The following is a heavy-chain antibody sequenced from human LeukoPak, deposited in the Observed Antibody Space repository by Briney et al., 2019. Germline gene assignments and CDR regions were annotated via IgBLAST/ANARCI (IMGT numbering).Heavy chain of an antibody. J-gene: IGHJ5*02. D-gene: IGHD3-22*01. V-gene: IGHV4-59*01. CDR1: GGSISSYY. CDR2: IYYSGST. CDR3: ARDFNYDSSGYLYNWFDP. Sequence: SETLSLTCTVSGGSISSYYWSWIRQPPGKGLEWIGYIYYSGSTNYNPSLKSRVTISVDTTKNQFSLKLSSVTAADTAVYYCARDFNYDSSGYLYNWFDPWGRGTLVTVSS.